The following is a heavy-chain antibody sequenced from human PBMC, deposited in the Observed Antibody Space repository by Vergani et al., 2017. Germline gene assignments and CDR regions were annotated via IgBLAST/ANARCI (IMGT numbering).Heavy chain of an antibody. CDR2: ISSSGSTI. CDR3: ASSNIVVVPAAGDY. D-gene: IGHD2-2*01. Sequence: QVQLVESGGGLVKPGGSLRLSCAASGFTFSDYYMSWIRQAPGKGLEWVAYISSSGSTIYYADSVKGRFTISIDNAKTSLSLQMNSLRAEDTAVYYCASSNIVVVPAAGDYWGQGTLVTVSS. J-gene: IGHJ4*02. V-gene: IGHV3-11*04. CDR1: GFTFSDYY.